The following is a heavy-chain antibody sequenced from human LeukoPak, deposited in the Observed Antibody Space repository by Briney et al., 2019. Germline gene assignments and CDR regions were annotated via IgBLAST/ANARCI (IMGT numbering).Heavy chain of an antibody. Sequence: GGSLRLSCAASGFTFSDAWLSWVRQAPGKGLEYVGHIKSKSAGGTTNYAAPVRGRIIISRDDSYNTLYLQMNSLKSEDTAIYYCATGGHYFGSWGRGTLVTVSS. CDR3: ATGGHYFGS. V-gene: IGHV3-15*01. CDR1: GFTFSDAW. CDR2: IKSKSAGGTT. J-gene: IGHJ4*02.